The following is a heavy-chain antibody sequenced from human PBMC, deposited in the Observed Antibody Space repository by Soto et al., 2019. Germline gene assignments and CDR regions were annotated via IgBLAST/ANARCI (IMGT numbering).Heavy chain of an antibody. CDR1: GGSISSYY. J-gene: IGHJ4*02. CDR3: ARGGQWLED. CDR2: IYYSGST. V-gene: IGHV4-59*01. D-gene: IGHD6-19*01. Sequence: PSETLSLTCTVSGGSISSYYRSWIRQPPGKGLELIGYIYYSGSTNYNPSLKSRVTISVDTSKKQFSLRLSSVTAADTAVYYCARGGQWLEDWGQGTLVTVSS.